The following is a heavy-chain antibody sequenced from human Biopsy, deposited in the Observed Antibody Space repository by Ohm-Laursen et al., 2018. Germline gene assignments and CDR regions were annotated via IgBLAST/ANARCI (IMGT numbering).Heavy chain of an antibody. J-gene: IGHJ4*02. D-gene: IGHD6-19*01. Sequence: RSLRLSCAASGFTFSDYAMHWVRQAPGKGLEWVAIITHDGSKTYYADSVEGRFTISRDQFKSTVYLQLNSLRTEDTAIYYCTKERQGWYSERWGQGTLVTVSS. CDR2: ITHDGSKT. V-gene: IGHV3-30*18. CDR3: TKERQGWYSER. CDR1: GFTFSDYA.